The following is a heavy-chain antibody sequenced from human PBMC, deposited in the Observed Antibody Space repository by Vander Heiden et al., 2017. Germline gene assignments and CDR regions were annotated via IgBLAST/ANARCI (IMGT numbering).Heavy chain of an antibody. Sequence: EVQLVESGGGLVQIGGSLRLSCAASGFTLSTYWMHWVLQAPGKGLVWVSRISTAGSSTSYADSVQGRFTISRDNAKNTLYLQMNSLRAEDTAVYYCARVPSRNGDYAFGAFDIWGQGTMVTVSS. D-gene: IGHD4-17*01. CDR2: ISTAGSST. CDR1: GFTLSTYW. V-gene: IGHV3-74*01. CDR3: ARVPSRNGDYAFGAFDI. J-gene: IGHJ3*02.